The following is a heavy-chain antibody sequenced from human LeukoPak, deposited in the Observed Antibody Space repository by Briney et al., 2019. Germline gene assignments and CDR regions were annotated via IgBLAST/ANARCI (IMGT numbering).Heavy chain of an antibody. D-gene: IGHD6-13*01. Sequence: ASVKVSCKASGYTFTGYYMHWVRQAPGQGLEWMGWINPNSGGTNYAQKFQGRVTMTRDTSISTAYMELSRLRSGDPAVYSCARVLGYSSSWYAHWGQGTLVTVSS. CDR1: GYTFTGYY. J-gene: IGHJ5*02. CDR3: ARVLGYSSSWYAH. CDR2: INPNSGGT. V-gene: IGHV1-2*02.